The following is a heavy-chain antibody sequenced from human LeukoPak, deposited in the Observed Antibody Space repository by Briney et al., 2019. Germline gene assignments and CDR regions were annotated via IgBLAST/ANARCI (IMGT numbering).Heavy chain of an antibody. J-gene: IGHJ4*02. D-gene: IGHD4-17*01. CDR2: TSSSSSYI. V-gene: IGHV3-21*01. CDR1: GFTFRSHS. CDR3: VRGNYGDYAYFDY. Sequence: GGSLRLSCVASGFTFRSHSMNWVRQAPGKGLEWVSSTSSSSSYIYYADSVKGRFTISRDNAKNSLYLQINSLRAEDTAVYYCVRGNYGDYAYFDYWGQGTLVTVSS.